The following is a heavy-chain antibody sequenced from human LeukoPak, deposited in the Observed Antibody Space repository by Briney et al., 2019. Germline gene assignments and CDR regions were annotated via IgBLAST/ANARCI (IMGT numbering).Heavy chain of an antibody. D-gene: IGHD3-9*01. J-gene: IGHJ4*02. CDR3: ARARLHFDWSGSFDC. CDR1: GFTFSSYA. Sequence: GRSLRLSCAASGFTFSSYAMHWVRQAPGKGLEWVAVISYDGSNKYYADSVKGRFTISRDNSKNTLYLQMNSLRAEDTAVYYCARARLHFDWSGSFDCWGQGTLVTVSS. CDR2: ISYDGSNK. V-gene: IGHV3-30*04.